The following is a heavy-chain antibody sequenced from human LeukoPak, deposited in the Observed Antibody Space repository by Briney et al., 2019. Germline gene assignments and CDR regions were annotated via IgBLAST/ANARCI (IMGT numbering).Heavy chain of an antibody. Sequence: GGSLRLSCAASGFTFSSYAMSWVRQAPGRGLEWVSAISGSGGSTYYADSVKGRFTISRDNSKNTLYLQMNSLRAEDTAVYYCAKDWGYSYGYSYYFDYWGQGTLVTVSS. D-gene: IGHD5-18*01. V-gene: IGHV3-23*01. CDR1: GFTFSSYA. CDR3: AKDWGYSYGYSYYFDY. CDR2: ISGSGGST. J-gene: IGHJ4*02.